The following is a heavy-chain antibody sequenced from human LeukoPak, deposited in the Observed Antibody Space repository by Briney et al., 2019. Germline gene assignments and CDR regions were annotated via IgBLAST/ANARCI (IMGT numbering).Heavy chain of an antibody. V-gene: IGHV3-9*01. Sequence: GGSLRLSCAASGFTFDDYAMHWVRQAPGKGLEWVSGISWNSGSIGYADSVKGRFTISRDNAKNSLYLQMNSLRAEDTAVYYCARDLNWETYWGQGTLVSVSS. CDR2: ISWNSGSI. CDR1: GFTFDDYA. CDR3: ARDLNWETY. J-gene: IGHJ4*02. D-gene: IGHD7-27*01.